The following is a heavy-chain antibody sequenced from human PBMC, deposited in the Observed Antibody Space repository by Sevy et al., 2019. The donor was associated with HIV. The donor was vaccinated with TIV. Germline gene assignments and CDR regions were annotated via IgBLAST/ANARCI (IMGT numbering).Heavy chain of an antibody. D-gene: IGHD6-13*01. CDR1: GFTFSTYN. CDR3: ARSWEQQLHDAFDI. J-gene: IGHJ3*02. V-gene: IGHV3-21*01. CDR2: ITFSSNYI. Sequence: GGSLRLSGAASGFTFSTYNMNWVRQAPGKGLEWVSSITFSSNYIYYADSVKGRFTISRDNAKNSLYLQMNSLRAEDTAVYYCARSWEQQLHDAFDIWGQGTMVTVSS.